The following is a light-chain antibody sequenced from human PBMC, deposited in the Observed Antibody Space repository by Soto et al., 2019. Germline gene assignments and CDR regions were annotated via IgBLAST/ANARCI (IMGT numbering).Light chain of an antibody. J-gene: IGKJ5*01. CDR3: QQSYMDPIT. CDR2: DAS. CDR1: QSISTY. V-gene: IGKV1-39*01. Sequence: IQMTQSPSSLSASVVNRVTITCLSSQSISTYLNWYQKKPGKAPNLLIYDASRLQSGVPSRFSGSGGGTDFTLSISSVQPEDFATYFCQQSYMDPITFGQGTRLEIK.